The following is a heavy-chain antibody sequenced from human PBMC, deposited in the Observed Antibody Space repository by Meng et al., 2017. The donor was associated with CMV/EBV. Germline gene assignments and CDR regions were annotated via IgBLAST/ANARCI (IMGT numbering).Heavy chain of an antibody. Sequence: CYSMNWVRQAPGKGLEWVSSISSSSSYIYYADSVKGRFTISRDNAKNSLYLQMNSLRAEDTAVYYCARPLGYCSSTSCYGRVNWFDPWGQGTLVTVSS. V-gene: IGHV3-21*01. D-gene: IGHD2-2*01. CDR3: ARPLGYCSSTSCYGRVNWFDP. CDR1: CYS. CDR2: ISSSSSYI. J-gene: IGHJ5*02.